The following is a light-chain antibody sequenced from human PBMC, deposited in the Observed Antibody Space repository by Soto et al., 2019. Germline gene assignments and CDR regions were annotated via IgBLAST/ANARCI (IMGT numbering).Light chain of an antibody. CDR2: GAS. CDR1: QSVSSSY. J-gene: IGKJ1*01. V-gene: IGKV3-20*01. Sequence: EIVLTQSPGTLSLSPGERATLSCRASQSVSSSYLAWYQQKPGQAPRLLIYGASSRATGIPDRFSGSGSGTVFPLNISRLEPEDFAVYYCQQYGSSRTFGQGTKVEIK. CDR3: QQYGSSRT.